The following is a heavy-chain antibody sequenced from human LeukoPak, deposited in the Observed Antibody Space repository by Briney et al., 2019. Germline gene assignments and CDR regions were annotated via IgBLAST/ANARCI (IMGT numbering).Heavy chain of an antibody. J-gene: IGHJ4*02. CDR3: ASRVSG. Sequence: GASVKVSCKVSGYTLTELSMHWVRQAPGKGLEWMGGIIPIFGTANYAQKFQGRVTITADKSTSTAYMELSSLRSEDTAVYYCASRVSGWGQGTLVTVSS. CDR1: GYTLTELS. D-gene: IGHD6-13*01. V-gene: IGHV1-69*06. CDR2: IIPIFGTA.